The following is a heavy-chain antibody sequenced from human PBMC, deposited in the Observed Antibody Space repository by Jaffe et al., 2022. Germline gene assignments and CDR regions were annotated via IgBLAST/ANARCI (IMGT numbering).Heavy chain of an antibody. J-gene: IGHJ6*03. CDR3: ARDGGYSYGYYYYYMDV. CDR2: IYTSGST. V-gene: IGHV4-61*02. CDR1: GGSISSGSYY. Sequence: QVQLQESGPGLVKPSQTLSLTCTVSGGSISSGSYYWSWIRQPAGKGLEWIGRIYTSGSTNYNPSLKSRVTISVDTSKNQFSLKLSSVTAADTAVYYCARDGGYSYGYYYYYMDVWGKGTTVTVSS. D-gene: IGHD5-18*01.